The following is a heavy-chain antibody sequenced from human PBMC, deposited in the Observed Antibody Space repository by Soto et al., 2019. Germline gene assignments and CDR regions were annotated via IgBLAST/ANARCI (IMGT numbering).Heavy chain of an antibody. CDR3: ARWGSPIDY. CDR2: ISAYNGNT. D-gene: IGHD3-16*01. V-gene: IGHV1-18*01. J-gene: IGHJ4*02. Sequence: QVQLVQSGAEVKKPGASVKVSCKTSGYTFTNFGISWVRQAPGQGLEWMGWISAYNGNTNYAQNFQGRVTMTTDTSTSTAYMELMSLRADDTYVYYCARWGSPIDYWGQGTLVTVSS. CDR1: GYTFTNFG.